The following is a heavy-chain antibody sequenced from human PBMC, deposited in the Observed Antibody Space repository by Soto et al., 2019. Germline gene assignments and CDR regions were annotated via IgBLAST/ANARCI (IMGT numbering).Heavy chain of an antibody. J-gene: IGHJ4*02. Sequence: SETLSLTSTVSGGSISSYYWSWIRQPPGKGLEWIGYIYYSGSTNYNPSLKSRVTISVDTSKNQFSLKLSSVTAADTAVYYGARLRYFPLVEGYFDSWGQGTLVTVSS. CDR2: IYYSGST. D-gene: IGHD3-9*01. CDR3: ARLRYFPLVEGYFDS. CDR1: GGSISSYY. V-gene: IGHV4-59*01.